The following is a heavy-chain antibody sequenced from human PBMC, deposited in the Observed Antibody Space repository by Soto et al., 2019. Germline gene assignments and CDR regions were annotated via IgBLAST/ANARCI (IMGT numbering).Heavy chain of an antibody. D-gene: IGHD3-22*01. CDR2: IYDSGFT. V-gene: IGHV4-59*01. CDR3: ARDRVYYDSNGLYFDY. CDR1: NDFIRNYY. J-gene: IGHJ4*02. Sequence: SETLSLTCTISNDFIRNYYWSWIRQPPGKGLEWIGYIYDSGFTNYNPSLKSRVTISADTSKNQFSLKLTSVTAADTAVYYCARDRVYYDSNGLYFDYWGQGTPVTVSS.